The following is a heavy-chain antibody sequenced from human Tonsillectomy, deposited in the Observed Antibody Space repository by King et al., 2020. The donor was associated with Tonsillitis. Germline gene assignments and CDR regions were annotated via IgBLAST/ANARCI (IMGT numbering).Heavy chain of an antibody. J-gene: IGHJ4*02. CDR3: ARGGTNTFDY. CDR1: GFTFSDYW. Sequence: EVQLVESGGGLVQPGGSLRLSCAASGFTFSDYWMHWVRQAPGKGLLWVSRINDDGSINNDWSSTNYAESVEGRFTISRDNAKNTLYLQMHSLRAEDTAVYYCARGGTNTFDYWGQGTLVTVSS. V-gene: IGHV3-74*01. D-gene: IGHD1-26*01. CDR2: INDDGSINNDWSST.